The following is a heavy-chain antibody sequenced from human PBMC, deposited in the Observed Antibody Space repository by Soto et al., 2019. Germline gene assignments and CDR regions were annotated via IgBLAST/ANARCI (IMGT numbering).Heavy chain of an antibody. J-gene: IGHJ3*02. V-gene: IGHV4-59*11. Sequence: SETLSLTCSVSGVSIGSHFWSWIRQAPGKGPELVGYIYHTVNTNYNPALKSRVTISMDTSKNLLSLQLSSVTAADTAVYYCARLQYTVVTALDIWGQGTMVTVSS. CDR1: GVSIGSHF. CDR2: IYHTVNT. D-gene: IGHD2-15*01. CDR3: ARLQYTVVTALDI.